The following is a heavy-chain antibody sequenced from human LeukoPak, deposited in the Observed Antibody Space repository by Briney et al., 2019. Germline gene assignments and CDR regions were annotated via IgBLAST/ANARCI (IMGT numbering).Heavy chain of an antibody. CDR3: ARGRYFFGSGSYYPEGMDV. V-gene: IGHV1-18*01. CDR2: ISGYNGNT. Sequence: ASVKVSCKASGYTFPSFGTNWVRQAPGQGLEWMGWISGYNGNTNYAQKLQGRVTMTTDTSTSTAYMELRSLRSDDTAVYYRARGRYFFGSGSYYPEGMDVWGQGTTVTVSS. J-gene: IGHJ6*02. D-gene: IGHD3-10*01. CDR1: GYTFPSFG.